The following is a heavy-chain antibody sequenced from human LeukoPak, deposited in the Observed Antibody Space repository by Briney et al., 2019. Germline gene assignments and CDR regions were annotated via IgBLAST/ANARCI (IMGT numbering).Heavy chain of an antibody. CDR3: AKGDSGLGYYDSSGYRYYYYYYYMDV. D-gene: IGHD3-22*01. J-gene: IGHJ6*03. V-gene: IGHV3-23*01. CDR2: ISGGGGST. Sequence: GGSLRLSCAASGFTFSSSAMSWVRQAPGKGLEWLSTISGGGGSTYYADSVKGRFTISRDNSKNTLYLQMNSLRAEDTAVYYCAKGDSGLGYYDSSGYRYYYYYYYMDVWGKGTTVTVSS. CDR1: GFTFSSSA.